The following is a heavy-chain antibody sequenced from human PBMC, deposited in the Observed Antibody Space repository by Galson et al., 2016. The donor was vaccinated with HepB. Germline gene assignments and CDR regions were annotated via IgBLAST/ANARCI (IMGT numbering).Heavy chain of an antibody. CDR1: GFSFSNYW. CDR2: IKKDGSEQ. Sequence: SLRLSCAASGFSFSNYWMSWVRQAPGKGLEWVANIKKDGSEQYYVDSVKGRFTISRDNAKNSLFLQMNSLRAEDTAVYYCARDPKQDFDYWGQGTLVTVSS. J-gene: IGHJ4*02. CDR3: ARDPKQDFDY. V-gene: IGHV3-7*03.